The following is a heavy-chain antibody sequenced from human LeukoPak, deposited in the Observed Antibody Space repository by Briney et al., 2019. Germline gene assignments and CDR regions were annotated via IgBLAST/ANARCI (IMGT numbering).Heavy chain of an antibody. CDR2: IDYSGST. CDR3: ARGLRLSAAGTNFDS. J-gene: IGHJ4*02. CDR1: GGSISRYY. D-gene: IGHD6-13*01. V-gene: IGHV4-59*01. Sequence: PSETLSLTCTVSGGSISRYYWSWIRHPPVRGLEWIGYIDYSGSTNYNPSLKSRVTISLGTSNNQFSLKLSSVTAADTAVYYCARGLRLSAAGTNFDSWGQGTLVTVSS.